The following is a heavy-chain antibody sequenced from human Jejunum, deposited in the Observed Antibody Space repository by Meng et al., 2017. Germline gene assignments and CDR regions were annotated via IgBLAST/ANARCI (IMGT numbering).Heavy chain of an antibody. V-gene: IGHV3-53*05. J-gene: IGHJ3*01. D-gene: IGHD3-9*01. CDR3: ARNLKVYAFAL. Sequence: GESLKISCAASGFDVGNKYMSWVRQAPGKGLEWVSVIYSTGYIQYGDSVRGRFTIFRDFSKNTVSLQMDSLRPEDTAVYYCARNLKVYAFALWGQGKLV. CDR2: IYSTGYI. CDR1: GFDVGNKY.